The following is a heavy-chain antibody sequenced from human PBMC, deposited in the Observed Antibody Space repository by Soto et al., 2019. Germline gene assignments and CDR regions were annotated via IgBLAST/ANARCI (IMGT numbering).Heavy chain of an antibody. CDR2: IYYSGST. CDR3: TRSGYSYTGLDY. CDR1: GGSVSRGGYY. Sequence: PSEALSLTCTVSGGSVSRGGYYWSWIRQHPGKGLEWIGYIYYSGSTYYNPSLKSRVTISVDTSKNQFSLKLSSVTAADTAVYYCTRSGYSYTGLDYSGQETLVTVSS. J-gene: IGHJ4*02. V-gene: IGHV4-31*03. D-gene: IGHD5-18*01.